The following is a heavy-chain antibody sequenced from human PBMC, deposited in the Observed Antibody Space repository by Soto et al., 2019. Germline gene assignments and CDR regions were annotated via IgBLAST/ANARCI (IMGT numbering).Heavy chain of an antibody. D-gene: IGHD3-22*01. V-gene: IGHV4-59*12. J-gene: IGHJ4*02. CDR3: ARTLGSGYYYFDY. CDR2: IYYSGST. CDR1: GGSISSYY. Sequence: SETLSLTCTVSGGSISSYYWSWIRQPPGKGLEWIGYIYYSGSTYYNPSLKSRVTISVDTSKNQFSLKLSSVTAADTAVYYCARTLGSGYYYFDYWGQGTLVTVSS.